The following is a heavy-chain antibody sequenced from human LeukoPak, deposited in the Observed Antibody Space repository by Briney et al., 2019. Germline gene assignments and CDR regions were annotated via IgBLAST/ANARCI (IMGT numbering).Heavy chain of an antibody. D-gene: IGHD4-11*01. CDR1: GFTFSSYG. J-gene: IGHJ4*02. CDR2: ISYDGSNK. Sequence: QPGRSLRLSCAASGFTFSSYGMHWVRQAPGKGLEWVAVISYDGSNKYYADSVKGRFTISRDNSKNTLYLQMNSLRAEDTAVYYCAKDGNDYTYYLDYWGQGTLVTVSS. V-gene: IGHV3-30*18. CDR3: AKDGNDYTYYLDY.